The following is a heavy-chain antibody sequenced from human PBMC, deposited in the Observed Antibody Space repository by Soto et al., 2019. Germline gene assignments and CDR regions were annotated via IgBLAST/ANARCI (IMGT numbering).Heavy chain of an antibody. CDR1: GFTFSSYG. D-gene: IGHD6-13*01. V-gene: IGHV3-30*18. Sequence: PGGSLRLSCAASGFTFSSYGMHWVRQAPGKGLEWVAVISYDGSNKYYADSVKGRFTISRDNSKNTLYLQMNSLRAEDTAVYYCAKDAAGNYYYYYYGMDVWGQGTTVTVSS. J-gene: IGHJ6*02. CDR3: AKDAAGNYYYYYYGMDV. CDR2: ISYDGSNK.